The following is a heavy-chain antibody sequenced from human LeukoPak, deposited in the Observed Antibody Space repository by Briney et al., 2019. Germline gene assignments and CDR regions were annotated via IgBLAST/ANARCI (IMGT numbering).Heavy chain of an antibody. V-gene: IGHV3-23*01. D-gene: IGHD5-24*01. CDR2: ISGSGGST. CDR3: AKGGEMATIYEYFQH. J-gene: IGHJ1*01. Sequence: PGGSLRLSCAASGFIFNNYAMSWVRQAPGKGLEWVSAISGSGGSTYYADSVKGRFTISRDNSKNTLYLQMNSLRAEDTAVYYCAKGGEMATIYEYFQHWGQGTLVTVSS. CDR1: GFIFNNYA.